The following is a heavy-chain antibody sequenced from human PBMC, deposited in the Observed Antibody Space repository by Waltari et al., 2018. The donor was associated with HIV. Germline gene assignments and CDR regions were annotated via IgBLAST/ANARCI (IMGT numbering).Heavy chain of an antibody. V-gene: IGHV1-24*01. J-gene: IGHJ5*02. CDR3: TTEGLYCSGGTCYSRFDP. CDR1: GYTLSELS. Sequence: AEVKKPGASVKVSCKVSGYTLSELSMHWVRQAPGKGLEWMGGFDPEQGKTIYAQNFQGRVTMTEDAATDTAYMELSSLRSEDTAVYYCTTEGLYCSGGTCYSRFDPWGQGTLVTVSS. D-gene: IGHD2-15*01. CDR2: FDPEQGKT.